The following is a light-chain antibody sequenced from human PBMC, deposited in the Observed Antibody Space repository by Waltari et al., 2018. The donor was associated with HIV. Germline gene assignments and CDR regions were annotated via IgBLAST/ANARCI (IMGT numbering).Light chain of an antibody. CDR2: AAS. J-gene: IGKJ3*01. CDR3: PQVNMPFT. Sequence: DIQLTQSPSFLSASVGDRVTVTCRAVQVISTYLAWYQQKPGKAPKLLIYAASTLQTGVPSRFSVSGSGTEFTLTISSLQPEDVATYYCPQVNMPFTFGPGTKVDIK. V-gene: IGKV1-9*01. CDR1: QVISTY.